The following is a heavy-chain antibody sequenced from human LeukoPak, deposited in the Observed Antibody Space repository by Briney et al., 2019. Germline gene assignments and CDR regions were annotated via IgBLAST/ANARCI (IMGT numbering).Heavy chain of an antibody. CDR2: ISSSGTST. V-gene: IGHV3-23*01. D-gene: IGHD1-26*01. CDR3: AKDDPSGNDAFDI. Sequence: GGSLRLSCAASGFTFSSYAMSWVRQTPGKGVEWVSGISSSGTSTNYADSVKGRFTISRDNSKNTPYLQMNRLRAEDTAVYYCAKDDPSGNDAFDIWGQGTMVTVSS. CDR1: GFTFSSYA. J-gene: IGHJ3*02.